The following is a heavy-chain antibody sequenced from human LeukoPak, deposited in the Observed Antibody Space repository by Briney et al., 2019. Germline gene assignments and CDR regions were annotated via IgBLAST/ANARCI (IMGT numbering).Heavy chain of an antibody. D-gene: IGHD3-22*01. CDR1: GYSFTSHY. CDR3: ARDPTDYYDSSGYYYYYYMDV. V-gene: IGHV1-46*01. CDR2: INPSGSST. J-gene: IGHJ6*03. Sequence: ASVKVSCKASGYSFTSHYMHWVRQAPGQGLEWMGLINPSGSSTLYAQKFQGRVTMTRDMSTTTDYMELSSLRSEDTAVYYCARDPTDYYDSSGYYYYYYMDVWGKGTTVTVSS.